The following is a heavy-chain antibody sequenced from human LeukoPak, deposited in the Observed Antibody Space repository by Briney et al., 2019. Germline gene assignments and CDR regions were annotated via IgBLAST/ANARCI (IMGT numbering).Heavy chain of an antibody. CDR3: ARQDDKYGGGY. Sequence: PGRSLRLSCATSGFTFSTYAMHWVRQAPGKGLEWVAVISFDGTDKYYADSVKGRFTISRDSSKNTLYLQMNSLRAEDSAVYYCARQDDKYGGGYWGQGTLVTVSS. CDR1: GFTFSTYA. D-gene: IGHD4-23*01. V-gene: IGHV3-30*04. CDR2: ISFDGTDK. J-gene: IGHJ4*02.